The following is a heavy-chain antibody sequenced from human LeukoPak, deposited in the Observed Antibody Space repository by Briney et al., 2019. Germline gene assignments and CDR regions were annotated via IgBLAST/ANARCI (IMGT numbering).Heavy chain of an antibody. J-gene: IGHJ3*02. CDR1: GFTFSSYW. D-gene: IGHD6-19*01. CDR3: ARDRYTSVWYSGGAFDI. CDR2: IKQDGSEK. V-gene: IGHV3-7*01. Sequence: GGSLRLSCAASGFTFSSYWMSWVRQAPGKGLEWVANIKQDGSEKYYVDSVKGRFTISRDNAKNSLYLQMNILRADDTAVYYCARDRYTSVWYSGGAFDIWGQGTMVTVSS.